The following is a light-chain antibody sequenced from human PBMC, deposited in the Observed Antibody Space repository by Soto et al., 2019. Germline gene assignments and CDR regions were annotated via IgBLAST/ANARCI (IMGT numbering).Light chain of an antibody. CDR1: QNINSW. Sequence: DIPMTQSPPTLSASVGDRVTITCRASQNINSWLAWYQQKPGKAPKLLIYDASSLQSGLPSRFSGSGSGTEFTLTISSLQPDDFATYYCQQYNSYSFTFGPGTKVDIK. V-gene: IGKV1-5*01. J-gene: IGKJ3*01. CDR2: DAS. CDR3: QQYNSYSFT.